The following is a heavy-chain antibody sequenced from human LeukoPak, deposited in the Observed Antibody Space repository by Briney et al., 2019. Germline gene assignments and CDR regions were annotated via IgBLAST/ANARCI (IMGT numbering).Heavy chain of an antibody. D-gene: IGHD2-21*01. Sequence: GEALQISCKGSGYTFSSYWIGWVRQMPGKGGEWMGIIYPDDSDTSYSPSYQGQVTISADKSISNAYLQWSSLKASDTATYYCARLAYCSNDVCYSNYYYSMDVGGKASTVTVSS. CDR3: ARLAYCSNDVCYSNYYYSMDV. CDR1: GYTFSSYW. V-gene: IGHV5-51*01. CDR2: IYPDDSDT. J-gene: IGHJ6*03.